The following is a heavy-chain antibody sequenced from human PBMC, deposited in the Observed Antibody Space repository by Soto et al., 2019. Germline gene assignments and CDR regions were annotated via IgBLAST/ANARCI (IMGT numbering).Heavy chain of an antibody. CDR3: ASSLSSSWYNYYYYYGMDV. D-gene: IGHD6-13*01. Sequence: SETLSLTCTVSCGSISSGGYYWSWIRQHPGKGLEWIGYIYYSGSTYYNPSLKSRVTISVDTSKNQFSLKLSSVTAADTAVYYCASSLSSSWYNYYYYYGMDVWGQGTTVTVSS. J-gene: IGHJ6*02. CDR2: IYYSGST. CDR1: CGSISSGGYY. V-gene: IGHV4-31*03.